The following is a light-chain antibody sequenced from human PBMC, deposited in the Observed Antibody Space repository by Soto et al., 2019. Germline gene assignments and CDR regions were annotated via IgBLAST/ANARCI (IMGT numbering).Light chain of an antibody. Sequence: QSALTQPPSASGSPGQSVTISCTGTSSDVGRYNRVSWYQHYPGKAPQLMIYGVNKRPSEVPDRFSGSKSGNTASRTVSGLQAEDEADYYCCSFTGTTIGVFGGGTKLTVL. CDR3: CSFTGTTIGV. CDR2: GVN. CDR1: SSDVGRYNR. V-gene: IGLV2-8*01. J-gene: IGLJ2*01.